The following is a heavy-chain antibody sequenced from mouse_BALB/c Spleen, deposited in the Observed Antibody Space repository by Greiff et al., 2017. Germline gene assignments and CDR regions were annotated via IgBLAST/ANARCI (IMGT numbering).Heavy chain of an antibody. D-gene: IGHD2-14*01. J-gene: IGHJ3*01. CDR2: ISSGGSYT. CDR1: GFTFSSYG. Sequence: EVQGVESGGDLVKPGGSLKLSCAASGFTFSSYGMSWVRQTPDKRLEWVATISSGGSYTYYPDSVKGRFTISRDNAKNTLYLQMSSLKSEDTAMYYCAREGVRRGWFAYWGQGTLVTVSA. V-gene: IGHV5-6*01. CDR3: AREGVRRGWFAY.